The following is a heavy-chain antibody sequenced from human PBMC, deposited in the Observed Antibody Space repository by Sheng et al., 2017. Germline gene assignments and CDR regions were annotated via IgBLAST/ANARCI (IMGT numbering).Heavy chain of an antibody. CDR2: ISYDGSNK. Sequence: TFSSYAMHWVRQAPGKGLEWVAVISYDGSNKYYADSVKGRFTISRDNSKNTLYLQMNSLRAEDTAVYYCARDKGAPHPDIVARPPYFDYWGQGTLVTVSS. CDR3: ARDKGAPHPDIVARPPYFDY. J-gene: IGHJ4*02. D-gene: IGHD5-12*01. CDR1: TFSSYA. V-gene: IGHV3-30*04.